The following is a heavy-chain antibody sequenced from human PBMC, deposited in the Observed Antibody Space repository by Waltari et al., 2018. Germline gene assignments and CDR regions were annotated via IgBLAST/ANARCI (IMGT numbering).Heavy chain of an antibody. D-gene: IGHD3-3*01. CDR1: GGSFSGYY. CDR3: ARGMKAIFGVVTDY. J-gene: IGHJ4*02. CDR2: INHSGST. Sequence: QVQLQQWGAGLLKPSETLSLTCDVSGGSFSGYYWRWIRQPPGKGLEWIGEINHSGSTNYNPSLKRRVTISVDTSKNQFSLKLSSVTAADTAVYYCARGMKAIFGVVTDYWGQGTLVTVSS. V-gene: IGHV4-34*01.